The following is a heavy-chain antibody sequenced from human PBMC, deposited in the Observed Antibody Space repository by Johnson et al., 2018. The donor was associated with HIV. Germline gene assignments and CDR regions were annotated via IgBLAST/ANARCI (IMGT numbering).Heavy chain of an antibody. J-gene: IGHJ3*02. D-gene: IGHD3-10*01. Sequence: VQLVESGGGVVQPGRSLRLSCAASGFTFSSYAMHWVRQAPGKGLAWVAVISYDGSNKYYADSVKGRFTISRDTAKNTLYLQMNNLRPEDTALYYCARRLWFRNLYDAFDIWGQGTMVTVSS. V-gene: IGHV3-30*14. CDR1: GFTFSSYA. CDR3: ARRLWFRNLYDAFDI. CDR2: ISYDGSNK.